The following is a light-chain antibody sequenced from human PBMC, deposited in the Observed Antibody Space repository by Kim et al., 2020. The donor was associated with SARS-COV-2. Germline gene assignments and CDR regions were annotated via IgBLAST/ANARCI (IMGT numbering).Light chain of an antibody. CDR3: CSYAGSSTVV. V-gene: IGLV2-23*01. J-gene: IGLJ2*01. Sequence: GQSITISCTGTSSDVGSYNLVSWYQQHPGKAPKLMIYEGSKRPSGVSNRFSGSKSGNTASLTISGLQAEDEADYYCCSYAGSSTVVFGGGAKLTVL. CDR1: SSDVGSYNL. CDR2: EGS.